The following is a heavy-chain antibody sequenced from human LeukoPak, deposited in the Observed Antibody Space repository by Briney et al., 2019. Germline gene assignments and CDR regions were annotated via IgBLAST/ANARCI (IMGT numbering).Heavy chain of an antibody. CDR1: GGSISSYY. Sequence: SETLSLTCTVSGGSISSYYWSWIRQPAGKGLEWIGRIYTSGSTNYSPSLKSRVTMSVDTSKNQFSLKLSSVTAADTAVYYCARASPHYYDFWSGYAFDIWGQGTMVTVSS. J-gene: IGHJ3*02. CDR2: IYTSGST. V-gene: IGHV4-4*07. CDR3: ARASPHYYDFWSGYAFDI. D-gene: IGHD3-3*01.